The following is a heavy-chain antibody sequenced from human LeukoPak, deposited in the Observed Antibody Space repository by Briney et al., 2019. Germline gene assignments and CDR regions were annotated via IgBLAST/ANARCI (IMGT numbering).Heavy chain of an antibody. Sequence: GGSLRLSCTASGFTFSSYGIHWVRQAPGKGLEWVAFIQYDGTNKYYADSVKGRFTISRDNSKNTLYLQMNSLRAEDTAVYYCAKDGGSGRDYYYYMDVWGKGTTVTISS. CDR3: AKDGGSGRDYYYYMDV. D-gene: IGHD3-10*01. CDR1: GFTFSSYG. V-gene: IGHV3-30*02. CDR2: IQYDGTNK. J-gene: IGHJ6*03.